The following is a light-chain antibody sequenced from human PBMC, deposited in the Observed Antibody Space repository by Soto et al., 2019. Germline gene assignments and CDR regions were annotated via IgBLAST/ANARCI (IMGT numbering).Light chain of an antibody. CDR2: EAS. J-gene: IGKJ2*01. Sequence: DIQLTQSASTLSASVGDRVTITCRASRSINEWLAWYQKKPGKAPKLLIYEASKLESGVPSRFSGSGSATEFTLTIRTLQPDDLETDYCHETNSYAFGQG. V-gene: IGKV1-5*01. CDR1: RSINEW. CDR3: HETNSYA.